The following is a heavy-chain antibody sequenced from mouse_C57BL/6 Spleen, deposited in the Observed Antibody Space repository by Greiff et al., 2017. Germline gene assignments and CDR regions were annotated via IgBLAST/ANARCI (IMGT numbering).Heavy chain of an antibody. D-gene: IGHD4-1*02. Sequence: EVKLMESGGGLVQPGGSLSLSCAASGFTFTDYYMSWVRQPPGKALEWLGFIRNKANGYTTEYSASVKGRFTISRDNSQSILYLQMNALRAEDSATYYCARSSNWDWYFDVWGTGTTVIVSS. J-gene: IGHJ1*03. V-gene: IGHV7-3*01. CDR3: ARSSNWDWYFDV. CDR1: GFTFTDYY. CDR2: IRNKANGYTT.